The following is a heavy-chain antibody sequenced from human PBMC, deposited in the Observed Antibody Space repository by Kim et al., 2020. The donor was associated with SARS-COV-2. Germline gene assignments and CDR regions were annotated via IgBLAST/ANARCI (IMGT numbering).Heavy chain of an antibody. Sequence: GGSLRLSCAASGFTFRRYSMNWVRQAPGKGLEWVSSISSGSSYTYYADSVKGRFTISRDNAKNSLYLQMNSLRAEDTAVYYCARWSRYYYDSRDYQPPSDNWFDPWGQGTLVTVSS. V-gene: IGHV3-21*01. CDR1: GFTFRRYS. J-gene: IGHJ5*02. CDR3: ARWSRYYYDSRDYQPPSDNWFDP. CDR2: ISSGSSYT. D-gene: IGHD3-22*01.